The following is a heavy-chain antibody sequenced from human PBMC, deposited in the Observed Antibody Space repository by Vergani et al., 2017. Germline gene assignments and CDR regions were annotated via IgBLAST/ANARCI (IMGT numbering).Heavy chain of an antibody. CDR3: ARTVAATPKVNYYYGMDV. V-gene: IGHV4-59*01. D-gene: IGHD2-15*01. J-gene: IGHJ6*02. CDR2: IYYSGST. CDR1: GGSISSYY. Sequence: QVQLQESGPGLVKPSETLSLTCTVSGGSISSYYWSWIRQPPGKGLEWSGYIYYSGSTNYNPSLKSRVTISVDTSKNQFSLKLSSVTAADTAVYYCARTVAATPKVNYYYGMDVGGQGTTVTVSS.